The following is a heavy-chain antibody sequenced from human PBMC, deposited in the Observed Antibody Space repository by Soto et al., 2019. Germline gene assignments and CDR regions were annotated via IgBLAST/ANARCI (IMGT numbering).Heavy chain of an antibody. V-gene: IGHV4-39*01. J-gene: IGHJ4*02. D-gene: IGHD5-12*01. CDR2: IYYSGST. Sequence: ETLSLTCTVSGGSISSSSYYWGWIRQPPGKGLEWIGSIYYSGSTYYNPSLKSRVTISVDTSKNQFSLKLSSVTAADTAVYYCARVYSGYDLSFDYWGQGTLVTVSS. CDR1: GGSISSSSYY. CDR3: ARVYSGYDLSFDY.